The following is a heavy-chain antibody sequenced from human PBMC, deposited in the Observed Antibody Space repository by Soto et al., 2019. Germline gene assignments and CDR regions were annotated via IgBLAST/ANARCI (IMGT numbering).Heavy chain of an antibody. D-gene: IGHD3-10*01. CDR3: ASDYGSGSYRFDF. CDR1: GVSVSNGDYS. Sequence: QLQLQESGSRLVKPSQTLSLTCAVSGVSVSNGDYSWSWIRQPPGKGLEWIGYIYVSGSTVYNPSLKSRVTISMDRSKDQFSLKLNSVTAADTAVYYCASDYGSGSYRFDFWGQGILVTVSS. CDR2: IYVSGST. V-gene: IGHV4-30-2*01. J-gene: IGHJ4*02.